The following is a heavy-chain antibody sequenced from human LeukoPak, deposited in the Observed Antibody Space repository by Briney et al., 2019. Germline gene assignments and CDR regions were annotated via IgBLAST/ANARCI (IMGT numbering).Heavy chain of an antibody. V-gene: IGHV3-33*01. J-gene: IGHJ6*02. D-gene: IGHD3-9*01. Sequence: GGSLRLSCAASGFTFSSYGMHWVRQAPGKGLEWVAVIWYDGSNKYYADSVKGRFTISRDNSKNTLYLQMNSLRAEDTAVYYCAITIARPYYYYGVDVWGQGTTVTVSS. CDR3: AITIARPYYYYGVDV. CDR1: GFTFSSYG. CDR2: IWYDGSNK.